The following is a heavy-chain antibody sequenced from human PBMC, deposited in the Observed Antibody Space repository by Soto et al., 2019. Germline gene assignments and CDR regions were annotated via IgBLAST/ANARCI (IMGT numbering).Heavy chain of an antibody. D-gene: IGHD3-22*01. CDR2: ISNYNGNT. CDR3: ARASAFPLDSSAGNCYYAY. CDR1: GYTFTSYG. V-gene: IGHV1-18*01. J-gene: IGHJ4*02. Sequence: QVQLVQSGTEVKKPGASVKVSCKASGYTFTSYGISWVRQAPGQGLEWMGWISNYNGNTNCAQNLQGRVTMTTDTSTRTAYMELRSLRSDDTAVYYCARASAFPLDSSAGNCYYAYWGQGALVTVSS.